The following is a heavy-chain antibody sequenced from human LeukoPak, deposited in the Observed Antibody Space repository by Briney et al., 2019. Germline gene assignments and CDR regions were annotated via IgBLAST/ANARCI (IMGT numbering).Heavy chain of an antibody. J-gene: IGHJ5*02. CDR3: ATGAEVGFDP. D-gene: IGHD2-2*01. CDR2: IIPILGIA. V-gene: IGHV1-69*04. Sequence: ASVKVSCKASGGTFTSYAISWVRQAPGQGLEWMGRIIPILGIANYAQKFQGRVTITADKSTSTAYMELSSLRSEDTAVYYCATGAEVGFDPWGQGTLVTVSS. CDR1: GGTFTSYA.